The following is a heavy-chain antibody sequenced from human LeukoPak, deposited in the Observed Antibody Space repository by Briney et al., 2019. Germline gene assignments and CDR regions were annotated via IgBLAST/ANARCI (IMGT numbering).Heavy chain of an antibody. CDR3: ARGRGVVVAATQYFQH. J-gene: IGHJ1*01. CDR2: LYYSGTT. Sequence: SETLSLTCTVSGGSISSSNYWGWIRQPPGKGLEWIGSLYYSGTTYYNPSLKSRVTISVDTSKNQFSLKLSSVTAADTAVYYCARGRGVVVAATQYFQHWGQGTLVTVSS. D-gene: IGHD2-15*01. CDR1: GGSISSSNY. V-gene: IGHV4-39*01.